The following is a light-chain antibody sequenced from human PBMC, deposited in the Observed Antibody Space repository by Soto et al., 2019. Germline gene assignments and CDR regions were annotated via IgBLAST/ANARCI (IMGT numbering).Light chain of an antibody. CDR2: GAS. Sequence: EIVLTQSPGILSLSPGERATLSCRASQSISSSYLAWYQHKRGQAPRLIIYGASSRATDIPDRFSGSGSGTDFTLTISRLEPEDFAVYYCQQYGDSPPSTFGQGTKVDIK. CDR1: QSISSSY. CDR3: QQYGDSPPST. J-gene: IGKJ1*01. V-gene: IGKV3-20*01.